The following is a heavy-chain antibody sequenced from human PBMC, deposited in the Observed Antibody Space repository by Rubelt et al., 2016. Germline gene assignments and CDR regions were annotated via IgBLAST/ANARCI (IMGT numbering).Heavy chain of an antibody. D-gene: IGHD2-2*01. CDR2: INWNGGST. V-gene: IGHV3-20*03. CDR3: ARRPAFNYYYYMDV. J-gene: IGHJ6*03. Sequence: QAPGKGLEWVSSINWNGGSTGYADSVKGRFTISRDNAKNSLYLQMNSLRAEDTALYYCARRPAFNYYYYMDVWGKGTTVTVSS.